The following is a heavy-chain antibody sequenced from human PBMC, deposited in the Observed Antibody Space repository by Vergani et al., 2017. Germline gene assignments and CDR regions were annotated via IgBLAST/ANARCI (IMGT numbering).Heavy chain of an antibody. CDR1: GYIFSKYG. CDR2: IYNDGGVK. J-gene: IGHJ4*02. Sequence: AAPGYIFSKYGMHWVRQAPGKGLEWVAVIYNDGGVKYYADSVEGRFTISKDNSKNMLYLQMNNLRAEDTAVYYCARFELGIADYWGQGTLVTVSS. D-gene: IGHD7-27*01. CDR3: ARFELGIADY. V-gene: IGHV3-33*01.